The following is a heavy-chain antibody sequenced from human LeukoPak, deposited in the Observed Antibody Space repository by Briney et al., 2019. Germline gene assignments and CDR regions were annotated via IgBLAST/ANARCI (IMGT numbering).Heavy chain of an antibody. D-gene: IGHD6-13*01. CDR2: IYYSGST. V-gene: IGHV4-31*03. Sequence: PSQTLSLTCTVSGGSISSGGYYWSWIRQHPGKGLEWIGYIYYSGSTYYNPSLKRRVTISVDTSKNQFSLKLSSVTAADTAVYYCARTPGMAAAADNWFDPWGQGTLVTVSS. J-gene: IGHJ5*02. CDR3: ARTPGMAAAADNWFDP. CDR1: GGSISSGGYY.